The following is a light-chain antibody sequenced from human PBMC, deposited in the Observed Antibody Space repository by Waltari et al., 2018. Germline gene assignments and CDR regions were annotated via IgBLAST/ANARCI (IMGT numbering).Light chain of an antibody. Sequence: IVLTQPPGTLSLSPGERATLSCRASQSVSKYLAWYQQRPGQAPRLLIYAASTRATGIPDRFSGSGFGTDFSLTISRLEPEDFAVYYCQNHERLPATFGQGTKVEIK. CDR2: AAS. J-gene: IGKJ1*01. CDR1: QSVSKY. V-gene: IGKV3-20*01. CDR3: QNHERLPAT.